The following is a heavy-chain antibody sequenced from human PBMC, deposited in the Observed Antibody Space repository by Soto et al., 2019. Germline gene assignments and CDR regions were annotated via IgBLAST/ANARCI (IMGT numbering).Heavy chain of an antibody. Sequence: QVQLVESGGGVVQPGRSLRLSCAASGFTFSNYAMHWVRQAPGKGLEWVAVISYDGSNKYYADSVKGRFTISRDNSKNTVYLQMNRLGAEDTAVYYCARERSNSSSPYFDYWGQGTLVTVSS. CDR3: ARERSNSSSPYFDY. J-gene: IGHJ4*02. CDR1: GFTFSNYA. CDR2: ISYDGSNK. V-gene: IGHV3-30-3*01. D-gene: IGHD6-6*01.